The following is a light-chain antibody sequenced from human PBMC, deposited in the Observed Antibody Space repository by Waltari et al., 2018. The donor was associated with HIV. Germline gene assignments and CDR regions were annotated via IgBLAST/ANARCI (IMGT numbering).Light chain of an antibody. Sequence: QSALTQPAPVAGSPGQSITISCTGTNSDIGTYNHVSWYQQQSGKAPRLLISEVNNRPSGVSNRFSGSKAGNTASLSISGLQAEDEGKYYCSSYTATKILVFGGGTDVTVL. V-gene: IGLV2-14*03. CDR2: EVN. J-gene: IGLJ2*01. CDR3: SSYTATKILV. CDR1: NSDIGTYNH.